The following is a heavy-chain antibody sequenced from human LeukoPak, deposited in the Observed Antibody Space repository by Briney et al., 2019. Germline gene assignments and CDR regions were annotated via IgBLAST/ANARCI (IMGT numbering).Heavy chain of an antibody. CDR2: VSSTGRSV. Sequence: GGSLRLSCTVSGFTFSSFAMSWVRQAPGRGLEWVSSVSSTGRSVYYADSVKGRFTNSRDSSKNTLSLQMNSLRAEDTAVYYCAKTTAVATPPLYFQNWGQGTLVTVSS. CDR1: GFTFSSFA. D-gene: IGHD2-21*02. CDR3: AKTTAVATPPLYFQN. V-gene: IGHV3-23*01. J-gene: IGHJ1*01.